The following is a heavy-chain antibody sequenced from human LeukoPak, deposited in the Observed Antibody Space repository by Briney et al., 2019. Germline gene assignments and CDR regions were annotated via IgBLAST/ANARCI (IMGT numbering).Heavy chain of an antibody. CDR2: IYYSGST. CDR3: ARDSLVATITPSYFDY. D-gene: IGHD5-12*01. J-gene: IGHJ4*02. V-gene: IGHV4-31*03. CDR1: GGSISSGGYY. Sequence: SQTLSLTCTVSGGSISSGGYYWSWIRQHPGKGLEWIGYIYYSGSTYYNPSLKSRVTISVDTSKNQFSLKLSSVTAADTAVYYRARDSLVATITPSYFDYWGQGTLVTVSS.